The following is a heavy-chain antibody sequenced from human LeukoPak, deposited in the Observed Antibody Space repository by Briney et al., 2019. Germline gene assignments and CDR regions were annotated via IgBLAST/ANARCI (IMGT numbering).Heavy chain of an antibody. CDR2: ISYDGSNK. Sequence: GGSLRLSRAASGFSFKDYWMSWVRQAPGKGLEWVAVISYDGSNKYYADSVKGRFTISRDNSKNTLYLQMSSLRAEDTAVYYCARPISSGWFHTLDYWGQGTLVTVSS. V-gene: IGHV3-30-3*01. CDR1: GFSFKDYW. D-gene: IGHD6-19*01. J-gene: IGHJ4*02. CDR3: ARPISSGWFHTLDY.